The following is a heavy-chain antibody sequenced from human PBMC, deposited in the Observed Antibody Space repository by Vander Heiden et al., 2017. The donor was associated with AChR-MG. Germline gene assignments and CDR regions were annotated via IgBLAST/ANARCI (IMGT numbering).Heavy chain of an antibody. CDR1: GFTFSRYP. CDR2: MSGSGGNT. J-gene: IGHJ4*02. CDR3: ETDDSTAYYLDR. V-gene: IGHV3-23*01. Sequence: VPLLESGGGSVHPGGSLRPSCATSGFTFSRYPIASVRPTPGKGLEWVSAMSGSGGNTYYADSVKGRFTISRDNSKNTLYLQMKSLRVEDTAVYYCETDDSTAYYLDRWGQGTLVTVS. D-gene: IGHD3-22*01.